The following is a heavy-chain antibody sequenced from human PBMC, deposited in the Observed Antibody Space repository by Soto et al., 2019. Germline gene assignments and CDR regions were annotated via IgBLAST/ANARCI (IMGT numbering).Heavy chain of an antibody. CDR2: IYATGTT. J-gene: IGHJ5*02. Sequence: PSETLSLTCTVSGAAIVGFYCIFVRNSAGKGLEWIGRIYATGTTDYNPSLKSRVMMSVDTSKKQFSLKLRSVTAADTAVYYCVRDGAKTLRDWLDPWGQGISVTVSS. V-gene: IGHV4-4*07. CDR3: VRDGAKTLRDWLDP. D-gene: IGHD1-26*01. CDR1: GAAIVGFY.